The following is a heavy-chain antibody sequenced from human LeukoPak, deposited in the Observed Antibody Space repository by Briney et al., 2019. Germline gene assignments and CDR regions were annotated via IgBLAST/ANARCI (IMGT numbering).Heavy chain of an antibody. CDR3: ARDRRYYDSSGYIRGFDY. V-gene: IGHV4-4*02. J-gene: IGHJ4*02. CDR1: GGSISSSNW. CDR2: IYHSGST. D-gene: IGHD3-22*01. Sequence: SGTLSLTCAVSGGSISSSNWWSWVRQPPGKGLEWIGEIYHSGSTNYNPSLKSRVTISVDKSKSQFSLKLSSVTAADTAVYYCARDRRYYDSSGYIRGFDYWGQGTLVTVSS.